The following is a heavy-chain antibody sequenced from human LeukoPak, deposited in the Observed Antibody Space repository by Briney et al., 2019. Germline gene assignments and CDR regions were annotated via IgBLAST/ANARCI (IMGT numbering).Heavy chain of an antibody. J-gene: IGHJ4*02. CDR1: GFTFSSYW. Sequence: GGSLRLSCAASGFTFSSYWMSWVRQAPGKGLEWVANIKQDGSEKYYVDSVKGRFTISRDNAKNSLYLQMNSLRAGDTAVYYCARGGLTPTSYYFDYWGQGTLVTVSS. V-gene: IGHV3-7*05. D-gene: IGHD4/OR15-4a*01. CDR3: ARGGLTPTSYYFDY. CDR2: IKQDGSEK.